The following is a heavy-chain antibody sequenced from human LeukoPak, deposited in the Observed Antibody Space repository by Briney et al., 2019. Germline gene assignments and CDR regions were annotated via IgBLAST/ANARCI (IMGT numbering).Heavy chain of an antibody. Sequence: GGSLRLSCAASGFTFSGSAMHWVRQASGKGLEWVGRIRSKANSYATTYAASVKGRFTVSRDDSKNTAYLQMNSLRAEDTAVYYCAKDPPYSSAPYSWGQGTLVTVSS. J-gene: IGHJ4*02. CDR1: GFTFSGSA. CDR2: IRSKANSYAT. CDR3: AKDPPYSSAPYS. D-gene: IGHD6-19*01. V-gene: IGHV3-73*01.